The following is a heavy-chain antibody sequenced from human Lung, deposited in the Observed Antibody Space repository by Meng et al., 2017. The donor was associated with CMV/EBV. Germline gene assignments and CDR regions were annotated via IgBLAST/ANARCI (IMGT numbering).Heavy chain of an antibody. CDR2: ISYDGSNK. CDR1: GFTFSSYA. J-gene: IGHJ4*02. D-gene: IGHD6-19*01. CDR3: APLGTSSADPPN. Sequence: SXKISXAASGFTFSSYAMHWVRQAPGKGLEWVAVISYDGSNKYYADSVKGRFTISRDNSKNTLYLQMNSLRAEDTAVYYCAPLGTSSADPPNWGQGTXVTVSS. V-gene: IGHV3-30*04.